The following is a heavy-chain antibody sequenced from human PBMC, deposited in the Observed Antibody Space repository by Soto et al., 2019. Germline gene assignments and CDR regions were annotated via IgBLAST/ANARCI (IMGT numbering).Heavy chain of an antibody. J-gene: IGHJ5*02. CDR3: APLGYCSGGSCFNWFDP. CDR1: GGTFSSYA. Sequence: SVKVSCKASGGTFSSYAISWVRQAPGQGLEWMGGIIPIFGTANYAQKFQGRVTITADKSTSTAYMELSSLRSEDTAVYYCAPLGYCSGGSCFNWFDPWGQGTLVTVSS. CDR2: IIPIFGTA. D-gene: IGHD2-15*01. V-gene: IGHV1-69*06.